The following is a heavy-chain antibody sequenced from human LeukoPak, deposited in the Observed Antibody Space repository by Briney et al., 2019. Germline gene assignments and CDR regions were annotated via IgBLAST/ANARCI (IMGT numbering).Heavy chain of an antibody. CDR3: ARDGGYYYYYYYMDV. CDR1: GFTFSSYS. V-gene: IGHV3-48*01. J-gene: IGHJ6*03. CDR2: ISSSSTI. D-gene: IGHD2-15*01. Sequence: GGSLRLSCAASGFTFSSYSMNWVRQAPGKGLEWVSYISSSSTIYYADSVKGRFTISRDNAKNSLYLQMNSLRAEDTAVYYCARDGGYYYYYYYMDVWGKGTTVTVSS.